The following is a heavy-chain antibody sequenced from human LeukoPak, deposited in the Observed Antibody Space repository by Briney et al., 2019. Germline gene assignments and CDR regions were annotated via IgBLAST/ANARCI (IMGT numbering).Heavy chain of an antibody. J-gene: IGHJ4*02. CDR2: ISCDGNDK. V-gene: IGHV3-30*04. D-gene: IGHD5-12*01. CDR3: ARHRPVVATYSIHY. Sequence: PGGSLRLSCAAAGFSFGDFVLHWGRHAPGKGLEWVAVISCDGNDKYYADSVRGRFTISRDNSDNTVFLQMSSLTPEDTAVYYYARHRPVVATYSIHYWGQRALVTVSS. CDR1: GFSFGDFV.